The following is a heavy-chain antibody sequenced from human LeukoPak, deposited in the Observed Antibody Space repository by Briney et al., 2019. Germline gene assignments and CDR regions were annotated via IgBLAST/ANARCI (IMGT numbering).Heavy chain of an antibody. CDR3: ASRGVVVPAARNYYYYGMDV. D-gene: IGHD2-2*01. CDR1: GFTVSSNY. CDR2: IYSGGST. V-gene: IGHV3-53*01. Sequence: GGSLRLSCAASGFTVSSNYMSWVRQAPGKGLEWVSVIYSGGSTYYADSVKGRFTISRDNSKNTLYLQMNSLRAEDTAVYYCASRGVVVPAARNYYYYGMDVWGKGTTVTVSS. J-gene: IGHJ6*04.